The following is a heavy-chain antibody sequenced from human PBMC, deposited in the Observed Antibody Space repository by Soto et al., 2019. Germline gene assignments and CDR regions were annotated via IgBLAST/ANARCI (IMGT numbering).Heavy chain of an antibody. CDR3: ARGRADFWSGYVIYLNNYYYYYYMDV. D-gene: IGHD3-3*01. J-gene: IGHJ6*03. CDR1: GYTFTSYD. CDR2: MNPNSGNT. V-gene: IGHV1-8*01. Sequence: ASVKVSCKASGYTFTSYDINWVRQATGQGLEWMGWMNPNSGNTGYAQKFQGRVTMTRNTSISTAYMELSSLRSEDTAVYYCARGRADFWSGYVIYLNNYYYYYYMDVWGKGTTVTVSS.